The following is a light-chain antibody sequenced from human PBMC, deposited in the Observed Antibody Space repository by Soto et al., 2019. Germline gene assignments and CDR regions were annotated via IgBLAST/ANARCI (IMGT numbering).Light chain of an antibody. J-gene: IGKJ2*01. CDR1: QRLLHSNGNTF. Sequence: EIVMTQSPPSLTVTPGEPASISCRSSQRLLHSNGNTFLDWYLQKPGQSPQLLIYLGSNRASGVPDRVSGSEAGTDFTLKISRVEAEDVGVYYCKQALQSPYTFGQGTNLEIK. CDR2: LGS. CDR3: KQALQSPYT. V-gene: IGKV2-28*01.